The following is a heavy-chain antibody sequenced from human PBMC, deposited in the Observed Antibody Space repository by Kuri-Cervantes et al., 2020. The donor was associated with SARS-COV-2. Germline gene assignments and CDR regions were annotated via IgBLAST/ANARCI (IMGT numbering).Heavy chain of an antibody. CDR1: GGTFSSYA. Sequence: SVTVSCKASGGTFSSYASSWVRQAPGRGLEWMGGIIPIFGTANYAQKFQGRVTITADESTSTAYMELSSLRSEDTAVYYCATSGQWPHLDPWGQGTLVTVSS. CDR2: IIPIFGTA. V-gene: IGHV1-69*13. D-gene: IGHD6-19*01. CDR3: ATSGQWPHLDP. J-gene: IGHJ5*02.